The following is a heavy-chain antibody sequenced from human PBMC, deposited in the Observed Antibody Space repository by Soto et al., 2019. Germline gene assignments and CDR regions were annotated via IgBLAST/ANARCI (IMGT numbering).Heavy chain of an antibody. CDR2: IYSDGST. D-gene: IGHD3-3*01. CDR1: GFTVSSNY. J-gene: IGHJ6*02. V-gene: IGHV3-66*03. Sequence: EVLLVESGGGLMQPGGSLRLSCAASGFTVSSNYMNWVRQAPGKGLEWVSVIYSDGSTYYTDSVKGRFTISRDNSKNTLYLQMNSLRAEDTAVYYCARDKGYYDFWSGPTSYYYGMDVWGQGTTVTVSS. CDR3: ARDKGYYDFWSGPTSYYYGMDV.